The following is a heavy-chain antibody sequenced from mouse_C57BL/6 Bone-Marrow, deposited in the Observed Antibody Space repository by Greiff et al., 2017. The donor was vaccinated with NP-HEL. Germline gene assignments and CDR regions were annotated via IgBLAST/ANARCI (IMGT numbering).Heavy chain of an antibody. D-gene: IGHD1-1*01. V-gene: IGHV7-1*01. CDR2: SRNKANDYTT. Sequence: EVLLVESGGGLVQSGRSLRLSCATSGFTFSDFYMEWVRQAPGQGLEWIAASRNKANDYTTEYSASVKGRFIVSRDTSQSVLYLQMYALRAEDTAIYYCARDSYYYGSSSYAMDYWGQGTSVTVAS. J-gene: IGHJ4*01. CDR1: GFTFSDFY. CDR3: ARDSYYYGSSSYAMDY.